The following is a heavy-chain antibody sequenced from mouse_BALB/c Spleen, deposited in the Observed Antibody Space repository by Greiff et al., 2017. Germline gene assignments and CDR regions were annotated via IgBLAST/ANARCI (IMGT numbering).Heavy chain of an antibody. V-gene: IGHV5-4*02. CDR3: ARGGNYFDY. J-gene: IGHJ2*01. Sequence: EVKLQASGGGLVKPGGSLKLSCAASGFTFSDYYMYWVRQTPEKRLEWVATISDGGSYTYYPDSVKGRFTISRDNAKNNLYLQMSSLKSEDTAMYYCARGGNYFDYWGQGTTLTVSS. CDR2: ISDGGSYT. CDR1: GFTFSDYY.